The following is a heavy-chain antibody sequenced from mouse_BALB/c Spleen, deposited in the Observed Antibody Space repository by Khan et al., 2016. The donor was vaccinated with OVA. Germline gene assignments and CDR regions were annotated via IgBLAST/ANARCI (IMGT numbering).Heavy chain of an antibody. CDR2: ISYSGST. CDR3: ARWFTY. CDR1: GYSITSDYA. V-gene: IGHV3-2*02. Sequence: EVQLVETGPGLVKPSQSLSLTCTVTGYSITSDYAWNWIRQFPGNKLEWMGYISYSGSTTYNPSLKSRISITRDTSKNQFFLQLNSVTTEDTATXDCARWFTYWGQGTLVTVSA. J-gene: IGHJ3*01.